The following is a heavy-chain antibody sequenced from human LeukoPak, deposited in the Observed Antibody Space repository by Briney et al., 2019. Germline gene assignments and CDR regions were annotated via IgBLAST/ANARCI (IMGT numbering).Heavy chain of an antibody. CDR2: INHSGST. D-gene: IGHD3-16*01. Sequence: SETLSLTCAVYGGSFSGYYWSWIRQPPGKWLEWIGEINHSGSTNYNPSLKSRVTISVDTSKNQFSLKLSSVTAADTAVYYCARASVLLSADYWGQGTLVTVSS. J-gene: IGHJ4*02. CDR1: GGSFSGYY. CDR3: ARASVLLSADY. V-gene: IGHV4-34*01.